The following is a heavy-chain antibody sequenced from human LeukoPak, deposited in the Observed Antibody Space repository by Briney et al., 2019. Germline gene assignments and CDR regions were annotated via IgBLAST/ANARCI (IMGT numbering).Heavy chain of an antibody. D-gene: IGHD5-24*01. CDR3: ARQDGYNLDY. CDR2: IYYSGST. CDR1: GGSIGSYY. J-gene: IGHJ4*02. V-gene: IGHV4-59*08. Sequence: PSETLSLTCTVSGGSIGSYYWSWIRQPPGKGLEWIGYIYYSGSTTYSPSLKSRVTMSVGTSKKQFSLRLSSVTAADTAIYYCARQDGYNLDYWGQGTVVTVSS.